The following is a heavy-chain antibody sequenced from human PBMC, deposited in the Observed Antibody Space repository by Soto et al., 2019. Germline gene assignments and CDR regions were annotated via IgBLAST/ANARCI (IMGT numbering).Heavy chain of an antibody. V-gene: IGHV5-51*01. CDR2: IYPGDSDT. D-gene: IGHD3-3*01. J-gene: IGHJ3*02. CDR3: ARQRFLEWLPRNAFDI. CDR1: GYSFTSYW. Sequence: EVQLVQSGAEVKKPGESLKISCKGSGYSFTSYWIGWVRQMPGKGLEWMGIIYPGDSDTRYSPSFQGQVTISADKSSRTAYLQWSSLKASDTAMYSCARQRFLEWLPRNAFDIWGQGTMVTVSS.